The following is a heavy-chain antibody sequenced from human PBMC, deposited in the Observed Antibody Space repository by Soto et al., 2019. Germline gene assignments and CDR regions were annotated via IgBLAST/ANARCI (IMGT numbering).Heavy chain of an antibody. V-gene: IGHV4-59*08. J-gene: IGHJ4*02. CDR1: VGSISSYY. CDR2: IYFSGST. D-gene: IGHD2-8*01. CDR3: ARVYAYYFDF. Sequence: SEAMSLTCTVSVGSISSYYWNWIRQPPGKGLERIGYIYFSGSTNYNPSLKSRVTISVDTSKNQFSLKLSSVTAADTAVYYCARVYAYYFDFWGQGTLVTVSS.